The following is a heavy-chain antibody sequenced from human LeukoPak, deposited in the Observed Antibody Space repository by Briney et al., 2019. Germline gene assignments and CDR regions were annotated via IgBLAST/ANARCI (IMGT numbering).Heavy chain of an antibody. J-gene: IGHJ4*02. CDR2: IDGSSSTI. Sequence: GGSLRLSCAASGFTLSSYSMNWVRQAPGKGLEWVSYIDGSSSTIHCGDSVKGRFTISSDNAKNSLYLQMNSLRGEDTAVYYCARIGGFGETPEYYFDHWGQGTLVTVSS. D-gene: IGHD3-10*01. CDR1: GFTLSSYS. CDR3: ARIGGFGETPEYYFDH. V-gene: IGHV3-48*01.